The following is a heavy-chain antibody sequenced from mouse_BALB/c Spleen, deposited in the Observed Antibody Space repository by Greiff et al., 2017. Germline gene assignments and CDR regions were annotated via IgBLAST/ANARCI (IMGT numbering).Heavy chain of an antibody. CDR1: GYSFTGYY. CDR3: ARADPLLRGYFDY. D-gene: IGHD1-1*01. V-gene: IGHV1-31*01. CDR2: INPYNGAT. J-gene: IGHJ2*01. Sequence: VQLQQSGPELVKPGASVKISCKASGYSFTGYYMHWVKQSHVKSLEWIGRINPYNGATSYNQNFKDKASLTVDKSSSTAYMELHSLTSEDSAVYYCARADPLLRGYFDYWGQGTTLTVSS.